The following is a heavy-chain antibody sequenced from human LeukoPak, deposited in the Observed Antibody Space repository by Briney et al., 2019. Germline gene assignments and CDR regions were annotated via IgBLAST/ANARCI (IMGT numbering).Heavy chain of an antibody. CDR3: ARIPRDIVVVPAAIRGWFDP. Sequence: SETLSLTCTVSGGSISSGGYDWSWIRQPPGKGLEWIGYIYHSGSTYYNPSLKSRVTISVDRSKNQFSLKLSSVTAADTAVYYCARIPRDIVVVPAAIRGWFDPWGQGTLVTVSS. CDR1: GGSISSGGYD. D-gene: IGHD2-2*02. V-gene: IGHV4-30-2*01. CDR2: IYHSGST. J-gene: IGHJ5*02.